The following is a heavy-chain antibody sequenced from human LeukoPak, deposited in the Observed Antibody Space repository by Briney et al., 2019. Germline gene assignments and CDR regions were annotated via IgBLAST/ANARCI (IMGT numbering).Heavy chain of an antibody. CDR3: ARDKTYGSGPEYYFDY. Sequence: GGSLRLSCAASGFTFSSYAMHWVRQAPGKGLEWVAVISNDGSNKYYADSVKGRFTISRDNSKNALYLQMNSLRAEDTAVYYCARDKTYGSGPEYYFDYWGQGTLVTVSS. D-gene: IGHD3-10*01. CDR1: GFTFSSYA. CDR2: ISNDGSNK. J-gene: IGHJ4*02. V-gene: IGHV3-30-3*01.